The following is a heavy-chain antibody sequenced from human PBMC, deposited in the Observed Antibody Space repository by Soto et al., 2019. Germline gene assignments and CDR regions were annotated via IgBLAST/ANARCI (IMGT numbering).Heavy chain of an antibody. CDR2: IYYSGST. J-gene: IGHJ3*02. Sequence: SETLCVTWSVAGGSSSGGGCYWSWIRQPPGKGLEWIGYIYYSGSTYYNPSLKSRVTISVDTSKNQFSLKLSSVTAADTAVYYCARDELRFLEWLFAFDIWGQGTMVTVSS. CDR3: ARDELRFLEWLFAFDI. V-gene: IGHV4-30-4*01. CDR1: GGSSSGGGCY. D-gene: IGHD3-3*01.